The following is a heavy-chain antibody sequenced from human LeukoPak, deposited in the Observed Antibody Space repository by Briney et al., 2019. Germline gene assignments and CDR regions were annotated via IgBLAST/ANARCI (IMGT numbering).Heavy chain of an antibody. CDR1: GFTFSSYG. D-gene: IGHD3-10*01. CDR3: ARVVPPTDYGSGSYFWNPYYFDY. V-gene: IGHV3-23*01. CDR2: ISGSGGST. J-gene: IGHJ4*02. Sequence: GGSLRLSCAASGFTFSSYGMSWVRQAPEKGLEWVSAISGSGGSTYYADSVKGRFTISRDNSKNTLYLQMNSLRAEDTAVYYCARVVPPTDYGSGSYFWNPYYFDYWGQGTLVTVSS.